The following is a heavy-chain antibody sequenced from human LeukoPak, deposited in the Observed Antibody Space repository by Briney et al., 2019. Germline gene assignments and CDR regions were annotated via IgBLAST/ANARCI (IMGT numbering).Heavy chain of an antibody. Sequence: PSETLSLTCTVSGGSISSRSDYWGWIRQTPGKGLEWIGNLDSSGSTYYNPSLKSRVTISVGTSKNQFSLNLSPVTAADTAVYYCARGARVYAIGEFDYWGQGTLVTVSS. D-gene: IGHD2-8*01. J-gene: IGHJ4*02. V-gene: IGHV4-39*01. CDR3: ARGARVYAIGEFDY. CDR1: GGSISSRSDY. CDR2: LDSSGST.